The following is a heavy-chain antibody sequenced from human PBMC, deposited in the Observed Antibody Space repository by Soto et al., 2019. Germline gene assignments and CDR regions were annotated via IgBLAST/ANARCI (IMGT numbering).Heavy chain of an antibody. D-gene: IGHD2-21*02. J-gene: IGHJ6*02. CDR2: VYYSGGA. V-gene: IGHV4-59*01. CDR1: GGSISGYY. CDR3: TRDGDGRMTTKPYYYYGMDV. Sequence: SETLSLTFTVSGGSISGYYWSWIRQPPGKGLEWIGNVYYSGGAKYNPSVKRRVSISVDTSKNQFSLNLSSVTAADTAVYYCTRDGDGRMTTKPYYYYGMDVWGPGITVTVSS.